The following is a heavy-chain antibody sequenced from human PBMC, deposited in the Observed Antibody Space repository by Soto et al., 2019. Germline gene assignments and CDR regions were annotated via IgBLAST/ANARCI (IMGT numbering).Heavy chain of an antibody. D-gene: IGHD2-15*01. Sequence: QVQLVESGGGVVQPGRSLRLSCAASGFTFSSYGMHWVRQAPGKGLEWVAVIWYDGSNKYYADSVKGRFTISRDNSKNTGYGKVTGGGAEDTVVFYGARDVWGCRGGSGSAGAYSHQGGEGTLFSVSS. V-gene: IGHV3-33*01. J-gene: IGHJ1*01. CDR1: GFTFSSYG. CDR2: IWYDGSNK. CDR3: ARDVWGCRGGSGSAGAYSHQ.